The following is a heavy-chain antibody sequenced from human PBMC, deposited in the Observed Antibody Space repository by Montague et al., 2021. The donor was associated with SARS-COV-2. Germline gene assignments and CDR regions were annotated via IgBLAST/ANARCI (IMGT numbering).Heavy chain of an antibody. CDR2: INHIGST. V-gene: IGHV4-34*01. CDR3: ARAIPSQPLVVVIAIPRPFYYFDH. CDR1: GGPFSGDGSFSGYY. Sequence: SETLSLTCAVYGGPFSGDGSFSGYYWTWIRQTPGKGLEWIGEINHIGSTNYNPSFKSRVIMSVDTSKNQFSLKLSSVTAADTAVYYCARAIPSQPLVVVIAIPRPFYYFDHWGQGTLVTVSS. D-gene: IGHD2-21*01. J-gene: IGHJ4*02.